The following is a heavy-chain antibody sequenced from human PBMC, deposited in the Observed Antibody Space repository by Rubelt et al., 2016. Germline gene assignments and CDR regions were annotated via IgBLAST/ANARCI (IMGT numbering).Heavy chain of an antibody. CDR2: IRSTSFGGTT. V-gene: IGHV3-49*02. Sequence: KGLEWLGFIRSTSFGGTTAFAASVEGRFTISRDDSRRIAYLQMKSLKPEDTAVYYCARTGRNSGYYYGLDVWGQGTTVTVSS. D-gene: IGHD2/OR15-2a*01. J-gene: IGHJ6*02. CDR3: ARTGRNSGYYYGLDV.